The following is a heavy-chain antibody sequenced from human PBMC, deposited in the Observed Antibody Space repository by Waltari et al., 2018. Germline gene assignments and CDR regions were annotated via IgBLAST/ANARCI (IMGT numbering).Heavy chain of an antibody. CDR3: ARGSTGYVRVWDC. D-gene: IGHD2-2*01. CDR1: GFSFSAYW. Sequence: EVQLMESGGGLVQPGGSLRRSCAASGFSFSAYWMTGVRQAPGKGVEWVANIKYEGSATYHVDSVNGRFTISRDNAKNSLYLQMNDVSAEDTAIYYCARGSTGYVRVWDCWGQGTVVTVSS. J-gene: IGHJ4*02. V-gene: IGHV3-7*03. CDR2: IKYEGSAT.